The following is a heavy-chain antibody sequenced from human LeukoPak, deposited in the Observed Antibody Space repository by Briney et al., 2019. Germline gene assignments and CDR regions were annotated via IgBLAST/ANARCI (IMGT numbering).Heavy chain of an antibody. J-gene: IGHJ4*02. V-gene: IGHV3-23*01. CDR1: GFTFSSYA. CDR2: ISGSGGST. D-gene: IGHD3-22*01. Sequence: PGGSLRLSCAASGFTFSSYAMNWVRQAPGKGLEWVSSISGSGGSTYYADSVKGRFTISRDNSKNTLYLHMNSLKTEDTAVYYCTTHVYYYASGGFFYSDYWGRGTLVTVSS. CDR3: TTHVYYYASGGFFYSDY.